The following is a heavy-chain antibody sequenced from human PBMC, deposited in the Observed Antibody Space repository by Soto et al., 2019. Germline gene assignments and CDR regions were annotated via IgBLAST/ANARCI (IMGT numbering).Heavy chain of an antibody. CDR1: GGTFSSYA. J-gene: IGHJ6*02. CDR3: ARERGYSYGYYYYGMDV. D-gene: IGHD5-18*01. V-gene: IGHV1-69*13. Sequence: ASVKVSCKASGGTFSSYAISWVRQAPGQGLEWMGGIIPIFGTANYAQKFQGRVTITADESTGTAYMELSSLRSEDTAVYYCARERGYSYGYYYYGMDVWGQGTTVTVSS. CDR2: IIPIFGTA.